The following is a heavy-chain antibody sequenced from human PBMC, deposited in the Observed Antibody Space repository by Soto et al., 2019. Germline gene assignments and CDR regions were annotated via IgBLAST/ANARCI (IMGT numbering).Heavy chain of an antibody. J-gene: IGHJ5*02. Sequence: EVQLVESGGGLVQPGGSLRLSCAASGFTLSRYWMSWVRQAPGKGLEWVANINQDGSEKHYVDSVKGRFTISRDNAKNSLFFPMTSLRAEDTALYYCVGRNIASAWGQGTLVTVSS. CDR3: VGRNIASA. CDR2: INQDGSEK. D-gene: IGHD6-13*01. CDR1: GFTLSRYW. V-gene: IGHV3-7*01.